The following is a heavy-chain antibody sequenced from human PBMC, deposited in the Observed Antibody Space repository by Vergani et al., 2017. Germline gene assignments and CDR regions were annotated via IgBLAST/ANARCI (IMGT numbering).Heavy chain of an antibody. D-gene: IGHD1-7*01. V-gene: IGHV5-10-1*03. Sequence: EVQLVQSGAEVKKPGESLRISCKGSGYSFTSYWISWVRQMPGKGLEWMGRIDPSDSYTNYSPSFQGHVTISADKSISTSYLQWSSLKASDTAMYYCARQFLITGTTTAENYWGQGTLVTVSS. CDR2: IDPSDSYT. J-gene: IGHJ4*02. CDR3: ARQFLITGTTTAENY. CDR1: GYSFTSYW.